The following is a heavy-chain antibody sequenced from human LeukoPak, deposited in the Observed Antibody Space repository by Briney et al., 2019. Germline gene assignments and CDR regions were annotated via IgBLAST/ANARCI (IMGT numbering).Heavy chain of an antibody. CDR1: DDSISDYY. D-gene: IGHD3-3*01. CDR3: ARHKNSIFGVVIDY. CDR2: IYYSGST. V-gene: IGHV4-39*01. J-gene: IGHJ4*02. Sequence: SETLSLTCTVSDDSISDYYRGWIRQPPGKGLEWIGSIYYSGSTYYNPSLKSRVTISVDTSKNQFSLKLSSVTAADTAVYYCARHKNSIFGVVIDYWGQGTLVTVSS.